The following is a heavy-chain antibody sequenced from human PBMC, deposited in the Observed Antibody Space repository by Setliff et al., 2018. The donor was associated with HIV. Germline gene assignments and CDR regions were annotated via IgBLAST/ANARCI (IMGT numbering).Heavy chain of an antibody. CDR3: AREFHIAATDTRLENYFDY. CDR1: GYTFISYF. D-gene: IGHD6-13*01. J-gene: IGHJ4*02. CDR2: INPNDGAT. V-gene: IGHV1-46*01. Sequence: GASVKVSCKASGYTFISYFFHWVRQAPGQGLEWMGIINPNDGATTYAQKFEGRVTMTRDTSTNTVYMELSSLRSDDTAVYHCAREFHIAATDTRLENYFDYWGQGTLVTVSS.